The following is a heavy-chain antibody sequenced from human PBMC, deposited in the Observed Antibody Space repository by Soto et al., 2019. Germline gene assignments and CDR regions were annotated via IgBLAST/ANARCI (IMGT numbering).Heavy chain of an antibody. D-gene: IGHD5-18*01. CDR2: IYYSGST. Sequence: QVQLQESGPGLVKPSQTLSLTCTVSGGSISSGGYYWSWIRQHPGKGLEWIGYIYYSGSTYYNPSLQSRVXXSXAXXKNQFSLKLSSVTAADTAVYYCASEGTDTAMAFDYWGQGTLVTVSS. V-gene: IGHV4-31*03. J-gene: IGHJ4*02. CDR3: ASEGTDTAMAFDY. CDR1: GGSISSGGYY.